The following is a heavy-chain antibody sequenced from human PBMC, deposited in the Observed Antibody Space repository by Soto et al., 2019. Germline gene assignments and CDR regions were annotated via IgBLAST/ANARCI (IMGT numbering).Heavy chain of an antibody. CDR3: RRSSRYSTDV. Sequence: SETLSLTCTVSGDSIRSSSYCGWIRQPPGKGLEGIGSIYSTGNTYYNPSLNSQVTISVDTSKNQFSLNVISVTAADTAVYYCRRSSRYSTDVWGQGTTVT. CDR2: IYSTGNT. V-gene: IGHV4-39*01. J-gene: IGHJ6*02. D-gene: IGHD6-13*01. CDR1: GDSIRSSSY.